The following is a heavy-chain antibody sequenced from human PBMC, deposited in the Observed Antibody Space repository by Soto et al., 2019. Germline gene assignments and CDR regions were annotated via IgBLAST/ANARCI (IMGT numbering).Heavy chain of an antibody. V-gene: IGHV1-46*01. CDR2: INPSGGST. J-gene: IGHJ4*02. D-gene: IGHD3-22*01. CDR3: ARVNLASNDSSGYYYVWAYYFDY. Sequence: ASVKVSCKASGYTFTSYYMHWVRQAPGQGLEWMGIINPSGGSTSYAQKFQGRVTMTRDTSTSTVYMELSSLRSEDTAVYYCARVNLASNDSSGYYYVWAYYFDYWGQGTLVTVSS. CDR1: GYTFTSYY.